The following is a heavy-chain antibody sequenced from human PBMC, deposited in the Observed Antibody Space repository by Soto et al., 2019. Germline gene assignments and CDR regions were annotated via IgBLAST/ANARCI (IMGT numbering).Heavy chain of an antibody. CDR3: GKDISPGGMDV. Sequence: EVQLVEPGGGLVQPGGSLRLSCAGSGATLQDYAMHWVRQAPGKGLEWVSGIYYNSNRIDYADSVKGRFTISRDNARNALYLQMNSLTTEDTAFYYCGKDISPGGMDVWGRGIMVTVSS. V-gene: IGHV3-9*01. J-gene: IGHJ6*04. CDR2: IYYNSNRI. CDR1: GATLQDYA.